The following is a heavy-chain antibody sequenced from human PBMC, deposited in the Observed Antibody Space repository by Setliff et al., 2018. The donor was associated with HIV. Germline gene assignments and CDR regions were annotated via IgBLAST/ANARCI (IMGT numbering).Heavy chain of an antibody. V-gene: IGHV2-5*02. CDR2: IYWDGDT. D-gene: IGHD3-10*01. CDR1: GFSLALEGVG. CDR3: AHVNSFRSVYFDS. J-gene: IGHJ4*01. Sequence: SGPTLVNPTETLTLTCAFSGFSLALEGVGLGWIRQPPGEGPEWLALIYWDGDTRYYPSLKGRLTVPKAPSNNHVVLMMSHMDASDTATYFCAHVNSFRSVYFDSWGEGMLVTVSS.